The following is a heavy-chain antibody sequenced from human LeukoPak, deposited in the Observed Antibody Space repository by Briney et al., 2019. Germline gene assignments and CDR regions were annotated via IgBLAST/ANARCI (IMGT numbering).Heavy chain of an antibody. D-gene: IGHD5-18*01. CDR3: ARAQSTSSYLIDY. J-gene: IGHJ4*02. Sequence: GGSLRLSCAASGFTFSSYGMHGVRQAPGKGLEWVAVIWYDGSNKYYAASVKGRFTISRDNSKNTLYLQMNSLRAEDTAVYYCARAQSTSSYLIDYWGQGTLVTVSS. V-gene: IGHV3-33*01. CDR1: GFTFSSYG. CDR2: IWYDGSNK.